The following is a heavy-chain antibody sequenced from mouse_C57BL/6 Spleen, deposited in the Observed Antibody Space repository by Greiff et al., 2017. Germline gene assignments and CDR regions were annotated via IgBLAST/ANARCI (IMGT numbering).Heavy chain of an antibody. CDR3: ARRYYGSRGYFDV. V-gene: IGHV1-54*01. J-gene: IGHJ1*03. CDR2: INPGSGGT. CDR1: GYAFTNYL. D-gene: IGHD1-1*01. Sequence: VQLVESGAELVRPGTSVKVSCKASGYAFTNYLIEWVKQRPGQGLEWIGVINPGSGGTNYNEKFKGKATLTADKSSSTAYMQLSSRTSEDSAVYFCARRYYGSRGYFDVWGTGTTVTVSS.